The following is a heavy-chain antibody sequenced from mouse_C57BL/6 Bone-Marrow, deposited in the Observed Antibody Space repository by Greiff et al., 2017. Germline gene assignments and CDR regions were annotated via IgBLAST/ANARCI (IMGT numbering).Heavy chain of an antibody. Sequence: VQLQQSGAELARPGASVKLSCKASGYTFTSYGISWVKQRTGQGLEWIGEIYPRSGNTYYNEKFKGKATLTADKSSSTAYMELRSLTSEDSAFYFCARYYYSPCWYFDVWGTGTTVTVSS. CDR2: IYPRSGNT. D-gene: IGHD1-1*01. CDR1: GYTFTSYG. V-gene: IGHV1-81*01. J-gene: IGHJ1*03. CDR3: ARYYYSPCWYFDV.